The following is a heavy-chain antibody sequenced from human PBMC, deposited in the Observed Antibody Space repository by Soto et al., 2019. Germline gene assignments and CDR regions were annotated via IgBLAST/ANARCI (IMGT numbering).Heavy chain of an antibody. CDR1: SGSISTGNW. J-gene: IGHJ4*02. V-gene: IGHV4-4*02. CDR2: IYYTGAT. CDR3: ARVFSSGSGWLYPFAF. Sequence: QVELQESGPRLVKSSGTLSLTCEVSSGSISTGNWWCLVRQPPGKGLEWIGEIYYTGATNYNPSLKSRVTMPMDKSKDQFSRILTSATAAATAVYYCARVFSSGSGWLYPFAFWGQGILVSVSP. D-gene: IGHD6-25*01.